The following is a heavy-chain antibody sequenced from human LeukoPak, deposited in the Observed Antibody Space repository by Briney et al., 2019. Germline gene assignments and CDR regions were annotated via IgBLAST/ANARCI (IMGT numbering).Heavy chain of an antibody. CDR1: GFTFSSYS. CDR2: INSSSGTI. V-gene: IGHV3-48*04. J-gene: IGHJ4*02. Sequence: GGSLRLSCAASGFTFSSYSMNWVRQAPGKGLEWVSYINSSSGTIYYADSVKGRFTISRDSAKNSLYLQMNNLKAEDTAVYDFSRDRCGDDDFWSGYNTNYFDPWGQGTRVTVSS. CDR3: SRDRCGDDDFWSGYNTNYFDP. D-gene: IGHD3-3*01.